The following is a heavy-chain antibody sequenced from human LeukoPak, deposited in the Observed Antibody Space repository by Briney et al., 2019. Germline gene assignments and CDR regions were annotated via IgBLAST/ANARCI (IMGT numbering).Heavy chain of an antibody. CDR3: AREWESDL. Sequence: PSETLSLTCTVSGGSISSYYWSWIRQPPGKGLEWASSISSNSGYIYYADSVKGRFTISRDNAKNSLYLQMNSLRAEDTAVYYCAREWESDLWGQGTLVTVSS. J-gene: IGHJ5*02. D-gene: IGHD1-26*01. CDR2: ISSNSGYI. CDR1: GGSISSYY. V-gene: IGHV3-21*01.